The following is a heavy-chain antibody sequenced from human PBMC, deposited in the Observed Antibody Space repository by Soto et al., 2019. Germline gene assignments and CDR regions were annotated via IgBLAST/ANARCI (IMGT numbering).Heavy chain of an antibody. D-gene: IGHD6-13*01. CDR1: GGSISSDY. J-gene: IGHJ5*02. CDR3: ARDMGSSWYLNWFDP. Sequence: SETLSLTCTVSGGSISSDYWSWIRQPPGKGLEWIGYIYYSGSTNYNPSLKSRVTISVDTSKNQFSLKLSSVTAADTAVYYCARDMGSSWYLNWFDPWGQGTLVTVSS. CDR2: IYYSGST. V-gene: IGHV4-59*01.